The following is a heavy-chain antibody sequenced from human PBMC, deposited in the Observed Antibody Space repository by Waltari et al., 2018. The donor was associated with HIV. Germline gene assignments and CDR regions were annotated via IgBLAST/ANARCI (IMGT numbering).Heavy chain of an antibody. V-gene: IGHV3-30*18. J-gene: IGHJ6*02. Sequence: QVQLVEAGGGGVQPGVSLRLSCAASGFAFNKFHLPWVRQAPGKGLEWVAVISYDGDQYYADSVKGRFTISRDNSKKSLFLQMSSLRPEDSAVYYCAKVAGRSGSYSHYYYGMDVWGQGTTVTVS. CDR2: ISYDGDQ. CDR3: AKVAGRSGSYSHYYYGMDV. CDR1: GFAFNKFH. D-gene: IGHD1-26*01.